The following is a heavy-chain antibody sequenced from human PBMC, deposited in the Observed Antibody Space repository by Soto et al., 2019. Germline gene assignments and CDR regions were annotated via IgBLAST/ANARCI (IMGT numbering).Heavy chain of an antibody. CDR1: GGSFSGYY. V-gene: IGHV4-34*01. J-gene: IGHJ5*02. D-gene: IGHD3-10*01. CDR2: INHSGST. Sequence: SETLSLTCAVYGGSFSGYYWSWIRQPPGKGLEWIGEINHSGSTNYNPSLKSRVTISVDTSKNQFSLKLSSVTAADTAVYYCAREHYYGSGSYSSQYNWFDPWGQGTLVTVSS. CDR3: AREHYYGSGSYSSQYNWFDP.